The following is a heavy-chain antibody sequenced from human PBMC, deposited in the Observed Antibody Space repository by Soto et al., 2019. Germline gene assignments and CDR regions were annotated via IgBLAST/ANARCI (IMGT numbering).Heavy chain of an antibody. J-gene: IGHJ6*02. CDR3: ARADYGDYLYGMDV. CDR1: GGSISSGGYY. CDR2: IYYSGST. Sequence: SETLYLTCTVSGGSISSGGYYWSWIRQHPGKGLEWIGYIYYSGSTYYNPSLKSRVTISVDTSKNQFSLKLSSVTAADTAVYYCARADYGDYLYGMDVWGQGTTVTVSS. D-gene: IGHD4-17*01. V-gene: IGHV4-31*03.